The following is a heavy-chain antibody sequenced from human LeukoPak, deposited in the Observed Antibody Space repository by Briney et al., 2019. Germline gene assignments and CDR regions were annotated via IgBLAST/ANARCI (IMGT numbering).Heavy chain of an antibody. J-gene: IGHJ3*02. V-gene: IGHV1-2*02. CDR3: ARGLRITMIVVALGGAFDI. CDR2: INPNSGGT. CDR1: GYTFTGYY. D-gene: IGHD3-22*01. Sequence: ASVKVSCKASGYTFTGYYMHWVRQAPGQGLEWMGWINPNSGGTNYAQKFQGRVTMTRDTSISTAYMELSRLRSDDTAVYYCARGLRITMIVVALGGAFDIWGQGTMVTVSS.